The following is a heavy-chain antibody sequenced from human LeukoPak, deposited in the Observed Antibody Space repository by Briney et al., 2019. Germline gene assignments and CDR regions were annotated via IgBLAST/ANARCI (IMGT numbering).Heavy chain of an antibody. D-gene: IGHD3-3*01. CDR2: INHSGST. J-gene: IGHJ4*02. CDR3: AREGTIFGVVPLTD. CDR1: GGSFSGYY. V-gene: IGHV4-34*01. Sequence: SETLSLTCAVYGGSFSGYYWSWIRQPPGKGLEWIGEINHSGSTNYKPSLKSRVTISVDTSKNQFSLKLSSVTAADTAVYYCAREGTIFGVVPLTDWGQGTLVTVSS.